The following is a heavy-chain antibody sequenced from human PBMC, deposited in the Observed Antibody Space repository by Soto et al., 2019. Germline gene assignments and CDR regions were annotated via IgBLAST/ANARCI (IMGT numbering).Heavy chain of an antibody. Sequence: SETLSLTCTVSGGSISSYYWSWVRQPPGKGLEWIGEIYYSGSTNYNPSLKSRVTISVDTSKNQFSLKLSSVTAADTAVYYCASSGGIAVAYYFDYWGQGTLVTVSS. CDR2: IYYSGST. J-gene: IGHJ4*02. CDR1: GGSISSYY. V-gene: IGHV4-59*12. D-gene: IGHD6-19*01. CDR3: ASSGGIAVAYYFDY.